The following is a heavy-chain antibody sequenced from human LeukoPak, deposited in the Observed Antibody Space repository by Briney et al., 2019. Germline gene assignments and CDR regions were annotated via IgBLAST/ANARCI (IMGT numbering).Heavy chain of an antibody. V-gene: IGHV3-20*04. J-gene: IGHJ3*02. Sequence: GGSLRLSCVASGFTFVDYGMSWVRQAPGKGLEWVSGINWNGGSTGYADSVKGRFTISRDNAKNSLYLQMNSLRAEDTALYYCASRDGYNREAFDIWGQGTMVTVSS. CDR3: ASRDGYNREAFDI. CDR1: GFTFVDYG. D-gene: IGHD5-24*01. CDR2: INWNGGST.